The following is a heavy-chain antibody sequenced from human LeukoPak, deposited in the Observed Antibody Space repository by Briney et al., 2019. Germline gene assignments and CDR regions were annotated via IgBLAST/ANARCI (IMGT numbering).Heavy chain of an antibody. D-gene: IGHD4-23*01. Sequence: SETLSLTCTVSGVSISSGNYYWTWLRQHPGKGLEWIGCLHPTGSTHYNPSLKGRLSISVGTSKNQFSLRLNSVTAADTAVYYCVKDRGDYGGDPGYFDYWGQGTHVTVSS. V-gene: IGHV4-31*03. J-gene: IGHJ4*02. CDR1: GVSISSGNYY. CDR3: VKDRGDYGGDPGYFDY. CDR2: LHPTGST.